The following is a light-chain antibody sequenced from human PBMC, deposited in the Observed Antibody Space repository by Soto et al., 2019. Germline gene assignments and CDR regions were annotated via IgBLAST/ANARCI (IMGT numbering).Light chain of an antibody. J-gene: IGKJ1*01. Sequence: DIQMTQSPSSLSASVGQRVTISCRASQSIYSDLNWYQQTPGKTPKLLIYSTSILQSGVPSRFSGGGSGTDIVLTIYNLQPEDFATYYCQQSYSPPWTFGQGTKVEIK. CDR1: QSIYSD. CDR2: STS. V-gene: IGKV1-39*01. CDR3: QQSYSPPWT.